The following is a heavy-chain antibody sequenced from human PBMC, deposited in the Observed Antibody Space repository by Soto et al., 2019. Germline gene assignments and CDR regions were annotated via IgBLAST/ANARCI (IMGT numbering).Heavy chain of an antibody. CDR1: GGSISSGGYY. Sequence: QVQLQESGPGLVKPSQTLSLTCTVSGGSISSGGYYWSWIRQHPGKGLEWLGYIYYSGSTYYNPSLKSRVTISVDTSKNQFSLKLSSVTAADTAVYYCARSYYYGSGSYPDAFDIWGQGTMVTVSS. CDR2: IYYSGST. D-gene: IGHD3-10*01. V-gene: IGHV4-31*03. CDR3: ARSYYYGSGSYPDAFDI. J-gene: IGHJ3*02.